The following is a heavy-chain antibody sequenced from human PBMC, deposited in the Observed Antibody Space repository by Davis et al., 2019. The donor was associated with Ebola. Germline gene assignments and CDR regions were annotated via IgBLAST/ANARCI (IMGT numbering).Heavy chain of an antibody. J-gene: IGHJ5*02. CDR2: IHYRGNT. D-gene: IGHD2-2*01. CDR3: ARAVGPCSTSSCLTWFGP. Sequence: PSETLSLTCTVSDYSITRSDWWGWIRQSPGKGLEWIGYIHYRGNTKYNPSLHSRLTMSVDTSKHPFSLNLKSVTAFDSAIYYCARAVGPCSTSSCLTWFGPWGQGIVVTVSS. CDR1: DYSITRSDW. V-gene: IGHV4-28*06.